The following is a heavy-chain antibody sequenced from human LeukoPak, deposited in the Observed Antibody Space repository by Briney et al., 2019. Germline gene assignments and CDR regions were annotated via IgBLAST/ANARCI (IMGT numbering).Heavy chain of an antibody. CDR2: INHSGST. Sequence: SETLSLTCAVYGGSFSGYYWSWIRQPPGKGLEWIGEINHSGSTNYNPSLKSRVTISVDTSKNQFSLKLSSVTAADTAVYYCARAIMITFGGAIDYWGQGTLVTVSS. J-gene: IGHJ4*02. V-gene: IGHV4-34*01. D-gene: IGHD3-16*01. CDR1: GGSFSGYY. CDR3: ARAIMITFGGAIDY.